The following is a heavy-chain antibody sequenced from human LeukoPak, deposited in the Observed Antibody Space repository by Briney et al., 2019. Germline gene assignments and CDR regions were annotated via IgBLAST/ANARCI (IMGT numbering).Heavy chain of an antibody. Sequence: ASVKVSCKVSGYTLTELSMHWVRQAPGKGLEWMGGFDPEDGETIYAQKFQGRVTMTEDTSTDTAYMELSSLRSEDTAVYYCAIIPRAAAGPSARSPFHYWGQGTLVTVSS. D-gene: IGHD6-13*01. CDR2: FDPEDGET. CDR3: AIIPRAAAGPSARSPFHY. CDR1: GYTLTELS. J-gene: IGHJ4*02. V-gene: IGHV1-24*01.